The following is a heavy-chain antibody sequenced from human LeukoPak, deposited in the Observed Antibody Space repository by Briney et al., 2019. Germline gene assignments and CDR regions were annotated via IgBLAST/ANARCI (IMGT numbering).Heavy chain of an antibody. CDR3: ARSYDTNFDY. Sequence: PSETLSLTCTVSGGSIRSYYWSWIRQPPGKGLEWIGYIYFSGSTSYNPSLKSRVTISVDRSKNQFSLKLSSVSAADPAVYYCARSYDTNFDYWGQGTLVTVSS. CDR2: IYFSGST. CDR1: GGSIRSYY. V-gene: IGHV4-59*01. J-gene: IGHJ4*02. D-gene: IGHD3-3*01.